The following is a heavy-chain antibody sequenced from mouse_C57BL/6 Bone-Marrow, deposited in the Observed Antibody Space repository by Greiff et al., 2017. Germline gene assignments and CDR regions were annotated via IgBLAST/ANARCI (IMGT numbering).Heavy chain of an antibody. V-gene: IGHV10-1*01. CDR2: IRSKSNNYAT. CDR3: VSPPWFAY. Sequence: EVKVVESGGGLVQPKGSLKLSCAASGFSFNTYAMNWVRQAPGKGLEWVARIRSKSNNYATYYADSVKDRFTISRDDSESMLYLQMNNLKTEDTAMYYCVSPPWFAYWGQGTLVTVSA. J-gene: IGHJ3*01. CDR1: GFSFNTYA.